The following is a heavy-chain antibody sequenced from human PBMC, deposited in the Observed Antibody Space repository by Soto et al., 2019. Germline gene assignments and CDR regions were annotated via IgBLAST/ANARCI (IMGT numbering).Heavy chain of an antibody. CDR1: GYSFTSYW. V-gene: IGHV5-51*01. CDR2: IYPGDSDT. Sequence: GESLKISCKGSGYSFTSYWIGWVRQMPGKGLEWMGIIYPGDSDTRYSPSFQGQVTISADKSISTAYLQWSSLKASDTAMYYCARRPLDYEPADYYFDYWGQGTLVTVSS. J-gene: IGHJ4*02. CDR3: ARRPLDYEPADYYFDY. D-gene: IGHD4-17*01.